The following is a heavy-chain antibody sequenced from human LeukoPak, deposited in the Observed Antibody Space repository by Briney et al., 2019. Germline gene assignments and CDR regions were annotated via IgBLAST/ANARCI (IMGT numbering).Heavy chain of an antibody. CDR2: INQAGSEK. D-gene: IGHD4-17*01. CDR3: ARDKSYGDSSDY. Sequence: PSETLSLTCAVYGGSFSGYYWSWVRQAPGKGLEWVANINQAGSEKYYVGSVKGRFTISRDNARNSLYLQMNSLRAEDTAVYYCARDKSYGDSSDYWGQGTLVTVSS. V-gene: IGHV3-7*01. J-gene: IGHJ4*02. CDR1: GGSFSGYY.